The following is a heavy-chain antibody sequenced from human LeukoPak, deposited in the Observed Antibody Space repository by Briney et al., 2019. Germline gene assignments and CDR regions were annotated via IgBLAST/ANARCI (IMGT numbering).Heavy chain of an antibody. Sequence: GGSLRLSCAASGFTFSTYAMTWVRQAPGQGLEWVSSISGSGSGTYYADSVKGRFTISRDNSKNTLYLQMNSLRAEDTAVYYCARLTVPLRFDPWGQGTLVTVSS. CDR1: GFTFSTYA. J-gene: IGHJ5*02. D-gene: IGHD2-2*01. CDR3: ARLTVPLRFDP. CDR2: ISGSGSGT. V-gene: IGHV3-23*01.